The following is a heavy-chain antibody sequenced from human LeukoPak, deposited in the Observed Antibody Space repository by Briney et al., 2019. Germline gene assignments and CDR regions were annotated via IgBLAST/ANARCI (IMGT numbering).Heavy chain of an antibody. CDR2: INHSGST. CDR1: GGSFSSYY. V-gene: IGHV4-34*01. D-gene: IGHD5-24*01. CDR3: ARAKMATNISDFDY. Sequence: SETLSLTCAVYGGSFSSYYWSWIRPPPGKGLEWIGEINHSGSTNYNPSLKSRVTISVDTSKNQFSLKLSSVTAADTAVYYCARAKMATNISDFDYWGQGTLVTVSS. J-gene: IGHJ4*02.